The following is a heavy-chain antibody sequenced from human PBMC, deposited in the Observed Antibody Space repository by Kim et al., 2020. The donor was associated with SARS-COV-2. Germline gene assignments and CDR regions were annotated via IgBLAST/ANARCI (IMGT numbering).Heavy chain of an antibody. D-gene: IGHD3-22*01. CDR2: IYYSGST. V-gene: IGHV4-39*01. J-gene: IGHJ4*02. Sequence: SETLSLTCAVSGGSISSSSYYWGWIRQPPGKGLEWIGCIYYSGSTYYNPSLKSRVTISVDTSKNQFSLKLSSVTAADTAVYYCARHGTITMIVVVMAAGYFDYWGQGTLVTVSS. CDR1: GGSISSSSYY. CDR3: ARHGTITMIVVVMAAGYFDY.